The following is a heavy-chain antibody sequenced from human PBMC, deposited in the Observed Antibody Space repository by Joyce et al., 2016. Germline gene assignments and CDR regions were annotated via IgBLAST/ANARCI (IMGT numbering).Heavy chain of an antibody. CDR2: IHYKGNT. Sequence: QVQLQESGPGLLKPSETLSLTCSVSGASIRTYFWTWVRLPPGKGLEWIAYIHYKGNTNYNPSLEGRGSTSLDTSNNHFSLRLLSVTPADTAVYYCAAMANWASGWSHWGQGTLVTVSS. J-gene: IGHJ4*02. V-gene: IGHV4-59*01. CDR1: GASIRTYF. D-gene: IGHD6-19*01. CDR3: AAMANWASGWSH.